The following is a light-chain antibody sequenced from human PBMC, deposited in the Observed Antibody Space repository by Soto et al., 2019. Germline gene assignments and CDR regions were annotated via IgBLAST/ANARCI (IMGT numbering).Light chain of an antibody. V-gene: IGLV1-51*01. CDR3: ATWDSSLSAVV. J-gene: IGLJ2*01. Sequence: QSVLTQPPSVSAAPGQKVTISCSGSSSNIGSNYVSWYQQLPGTAPKLLIYDSNRRPSGIPDRFSGSKSGTSATLGITGLQTGDEADYYCATWDSSLSAVVFGGGTKLTVL. CDR1: SSNIGSNY. CDR2: DSN.